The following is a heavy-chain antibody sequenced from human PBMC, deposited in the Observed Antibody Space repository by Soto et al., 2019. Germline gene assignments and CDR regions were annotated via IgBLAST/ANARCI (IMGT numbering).Heavy chain of an antibody. J-gene: IGHJ4*01. CDR3: ANLAEVTTRPDY. D-gene: IGHD2-21*02. Sequence: EVQLLESGGGLVQPGGSLRLSCAASGFPFSSYAMSWVRQAPGKGLEWVPAISGSGGSTYYADSVKGRFTISTDNSKNTLYLQMNSLRTEDTAVYYCANLAEVTTRPDYWCHGTLVTVSS. CDR2: ISGSGGST. V-gene: IGHV3-23*01. CDR1: GFPFSSYA.